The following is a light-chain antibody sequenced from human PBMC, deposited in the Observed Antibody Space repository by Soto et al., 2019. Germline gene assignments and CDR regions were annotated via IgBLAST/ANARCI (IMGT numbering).Light chain of an antibody. CDR2: KAS. Sequence: DIRMTQSPSTLSASVGDRVTITCRASQSISSWLAWCQQKPGKAPKLLIYKASSLESGVPSRFSGSGSGTEFTLTISSLQPDDFATYYCQQYNSYPYPFGQGTKLEIK. CDR3: QQYNSYPYP. CDR1: QSISSW. J-gene: IGKJ2*01. V-gene: IGKV1-5*03.